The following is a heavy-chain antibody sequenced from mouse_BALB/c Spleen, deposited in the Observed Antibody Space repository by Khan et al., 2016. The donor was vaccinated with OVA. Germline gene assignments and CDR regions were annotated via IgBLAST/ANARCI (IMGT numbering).Heavy chain of an antibody. CDR3: ARSYDGAWFAY. J-gene: IGHJ3*01. CDR1: GYTFSDYV. V-gene: IGHV1-77*01. Sequence: QVQLQQSGPELVKPGASVKMSCKASGYTFSDYVISWVKLRTGQGLEWIGEIYPGSGSTYYNEKFKGKVTLTADKSSNHAYMPLSSLTTEDPAASFGARSYDGAWFAYWGQGTLVTVS. CDR2: IYPGSGST. D-gene: IGHD1-1*01.